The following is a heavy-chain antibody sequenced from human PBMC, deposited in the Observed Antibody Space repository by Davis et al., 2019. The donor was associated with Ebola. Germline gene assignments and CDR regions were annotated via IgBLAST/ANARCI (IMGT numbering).Heavy chain of an antibody. V-gene: IGHV1-46*01. D-gene: IGHD4-17*01. CDR1: GYTFTSYA. CDR3: ARSLLIPVTPLAY. Sequence: ASVKVSCKASGYTFTSYAMNWVRQAPGQGLEWMGIINPSGGSTSYAQKFQGRVTMTRDTSTSTVYMELSSLRSEDTAVYYCARSLLIPVTPLAYWGQGTLVTVSS. CDR2: INPSGGST. J-gene: IGHJ4*02.